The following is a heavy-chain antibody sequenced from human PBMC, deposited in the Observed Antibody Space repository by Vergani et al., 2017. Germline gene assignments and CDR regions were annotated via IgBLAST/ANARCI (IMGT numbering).Heavy chain of an antibody. Sequence: EVQLVESGGGLVKRGGSLRLSCAASGFTFSSYSMNWVRQAPGQGLEWVSSISSSSSYIHYSDSLKGRFTISRDNAKSSLYLQMNSLRAEDTGVYYCARDRYYLGSXSYPYFYYYGLDVWGQGTAVTVSS. D-gene: IGHD3-10*01. J-gene: IGHJ6*02. V-gene: IGHV3-21*01. CDR1: GFTFSSYS. CDR3: ARDRYYLGSXSYPYFYYYGLDV. CDR2: ISSSSSYI.